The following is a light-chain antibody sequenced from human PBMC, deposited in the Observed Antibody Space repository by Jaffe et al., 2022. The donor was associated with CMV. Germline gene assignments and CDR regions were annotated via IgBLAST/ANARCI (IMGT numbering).Light chain of an antibody. V-gene: IGLV3-19*01. CDR1: SLRTYS. CDR3: SSRDSTLNLVV. Sequence: SSELTQDPAVSVALGQTVRITCQGDSLRTYSASWYHQKPGQAPILVFYGKNHRPSGIPDRFSGSSSGNTASLTITGAQAEDEADYYCSSRDSTLNLVVFGGGTKLTVL. CDR2: GKN. J-gene: IGLJ2*01.